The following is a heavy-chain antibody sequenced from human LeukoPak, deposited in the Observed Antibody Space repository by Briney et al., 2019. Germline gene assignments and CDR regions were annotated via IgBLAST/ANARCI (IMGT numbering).Heavy chain of an antibody. CDR3: ARDMYSSGWYNWFDP. J-gene: IGHJ5*02. CDR2: INPNSGGT. CDR1: GYTFTGYY. D-gene: IGHD6-19*01. V-gene: IGHV1-2*02. Sequence: ASVKVSCKASGYTFTGYYMHWVRQAPGQGLEWMGWINPNSGGTNYAQKFQGRVTVTTDTSTSTAYMELRSLRSDDTAVYYCARDMYSSGWYNWFDPWGQGTLVTVSS.